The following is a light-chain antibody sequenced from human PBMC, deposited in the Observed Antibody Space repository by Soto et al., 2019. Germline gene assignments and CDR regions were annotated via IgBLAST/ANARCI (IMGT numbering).Light chain of an antibody. CDR3: QKYNKWPLT. Sequence: EIVMTQSPATLSVSPGERATLSCRASQSVSNNLAWYQQKPGQAPRLLIYHASTRATGIPARFSGSGSGTEFTLTIRRLQSEDFAVYYCQKYNKWPLTFGGGTKVEIK. CDR1: QSVSNN. V-gene: IGKV3-15*01. J-gene: IGKJ4*01. CDR2: HAS.